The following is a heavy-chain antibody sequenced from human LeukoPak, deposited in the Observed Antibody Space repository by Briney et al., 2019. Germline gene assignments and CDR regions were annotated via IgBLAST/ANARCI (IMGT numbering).Heavy chain of an antibody. Sequence: GGSLGLSCAASGFTVSSNYMSWVRQAPGKGLEWVSIIYSDGSTYYADSVKGRFTISRDNSKNTLYLQMNSLRAEDTAVYYCARVTFNYFGSGDAFDIWGQGTMVTVSS. V-gene: IGHV3-66*01. J-gene: IGHJ3*02. CDR1: GFTVSSNY. D-gene: IGHD3-10*01. CDR3: ARVTFNYFGSGDAFDI. CDR2: IYSDGST.